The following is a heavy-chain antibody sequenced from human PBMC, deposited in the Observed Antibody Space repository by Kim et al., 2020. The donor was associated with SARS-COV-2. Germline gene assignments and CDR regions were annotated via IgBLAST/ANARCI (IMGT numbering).Heavy chain of an antibody. CDR3: AKDLETGGRYYYYGMDV. V-gene: IGHV3-30*02. Sequence: VKGRFTISRDNSKNTLYLQMNSLRAEDTAVYYCAKDLETGGRYYYYGMDVWGQGTAVTVSS. D-gene: IGHD7-27*01. J-gene: IGHJ6*02.